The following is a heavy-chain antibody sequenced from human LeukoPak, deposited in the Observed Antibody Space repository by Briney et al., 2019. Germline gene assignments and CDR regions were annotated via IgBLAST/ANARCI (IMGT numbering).Heavy chain of an antibody. CDR3: ARYSGYQYGWYFDY. J-gene: IGHJ4*02. V-gene: IGHV1-69*01. Sequence: GSSVKVSCKASGGTFSSYAISWVRQAPGQGLEWMGGIIPIFGTANYAQKSQGRVTITADESTSTAYMELSSLRSEDTAVYYCARYSGYQYGWYFDYWGQGTLVTVSS. D-gene: IGHD5-12*01. CDR1: GGTFSSYA. CDR2: IIPIFGTA.